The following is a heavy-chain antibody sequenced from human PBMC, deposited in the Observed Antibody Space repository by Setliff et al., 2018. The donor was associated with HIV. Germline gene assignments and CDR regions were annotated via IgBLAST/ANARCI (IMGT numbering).Heavy chain of an antibody. CDR2: INSNNGGT. J-gene: IGHJ3*01. D-gene: IGHD5-12*01. V-gene: IGHV1-2*02. CDR1: GYTFTAYY. CDR3: AREWLQHTGDDAFDV. Sequence: ASVKVSCQTSGYTFTAYYIHWVRQAPGQGLEWMGWINSNNGGTKYAQNFQGRVTMTRDTSITTAYMELSSLISDDTAVYYCAREWLQHTGDDAFDVWGQGTMVTVSS.